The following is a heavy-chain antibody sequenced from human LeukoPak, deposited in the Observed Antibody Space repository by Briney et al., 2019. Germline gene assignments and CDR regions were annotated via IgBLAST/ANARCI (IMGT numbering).Heavy chain of an antibody. J-gene: IGHJ3*02. CDR1: GYTFTAYY. D-gene: IGHD2-21*02. V-gene: IGHV1-2*02. Sequence: ASVKVSCKASGYTFTAYYIHWVRQAPGQGLEYMGWINPNSGGTNYAQKFQGRVTMTRDTSISTAYMELSRLRSEDTAVYYCARSHIVVGTAPQGAFDIWGQGTLVTVSS. CDR3: ARSHIVVGTAPQGAFDI. CDR2: INPNSGGT.